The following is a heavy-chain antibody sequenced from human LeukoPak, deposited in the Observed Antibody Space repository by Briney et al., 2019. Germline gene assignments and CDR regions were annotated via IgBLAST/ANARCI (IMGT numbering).Heavy chain of an antibody. CDR3: ARLPPGDY. CDR2: IGTRGSTI. CDR1: GFTFSSYS. Sequence: GGSLRLSCAASGFTFSSYSMNWVRQAPGKGLEWVSYIGTRGSTIYYADSVKGRFTISRDNSKNTVYLQMNSLRAEDTAVYYCARLPPGDYWGQGTLVIVSS. J-gene: IGHJ4*02. V-gene: IGHV3-48*01. D-gene: IGHD1-14*01.